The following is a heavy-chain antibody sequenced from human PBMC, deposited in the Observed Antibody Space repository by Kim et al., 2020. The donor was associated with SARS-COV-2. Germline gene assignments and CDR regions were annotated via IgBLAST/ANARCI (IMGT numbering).Heavy chain of an antibody. V-gene: IGHV4-59*01. Sequence: SETLSLTCTVSGGSISSYYWSWIRQPPGKGLEWIGYIYYSGSTNYNPSLKSRVTISVDTSKNQFSLKLSSVTAADTAVYYCARDLGIGSKPGGYYYGSGSYYPNYYYYYGMDFWGQGTTVTVSS. CDR2: IYYSGST. CDR3: ARDLGIGSKPGGYYYGSGSYYPNYYYYYGMDF. D-gene: IGHD3-10*01. J-gene: IGHJ6*02. CDR1: GGSISSYY.